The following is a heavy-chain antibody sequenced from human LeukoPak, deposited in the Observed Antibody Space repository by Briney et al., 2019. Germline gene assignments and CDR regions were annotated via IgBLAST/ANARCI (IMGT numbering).Heavy chain of an antibody. CDR2: INPNSGGT. D-gene: IGHD2-2*01. J-gene: IGHJ3*02. CDR1: GYTFTDYY. V-gene: IGHV1-2*02. CDR3: ASKGSGYCRSTNCQGAFDI. Sequence: ASVKVSCKASGYTFTDYYMHWVQQAPGQGLEWMGWINPNSGGTNYAQKFQGRVTMTRDTSISTAYMELSRLRSDDTAVYYCASKGSGYCRSTNCQGAFDIWGQGTMVTVSS.